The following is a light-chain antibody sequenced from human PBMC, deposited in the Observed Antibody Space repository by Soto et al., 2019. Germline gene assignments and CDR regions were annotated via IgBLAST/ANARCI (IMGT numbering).Light chain of an antibody. V-gene: IGKV2-30*01. CDR2: KVS. J-gene: IGKJ1*01. CDR1: QSLVYSDGNTY. CDR3: MQGKHSPWT. Sequence: DVVMTQSPLSLPVTLGQPASISCRSSQSLVYSDGNTYLNWFQQRPGQSPRRLIYKVSNRDSGVPDRCSGSGSGTDFTLKISRVETEEVEVYYGMQGKHSPWTFGQGTKVEIK.